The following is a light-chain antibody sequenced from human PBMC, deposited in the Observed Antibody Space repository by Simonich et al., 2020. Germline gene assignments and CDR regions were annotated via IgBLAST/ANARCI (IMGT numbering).Light chain of an antibody. J-gene: IGLJ3*02. CDR2: RNN. CDR1: SSNIGSNT. V-gene: IGLV1-44*01. CDR3: AAWDDSLNGWV. Sequence: QSVLTQPPSASGTPGQRVTISCSGSSSNIGSNTVNWYQQLPGTAPKLLFYRNNQRPSGVPDRFSGSKSGTSASLAISGRQSEDEADYYCAAWDDSLNGWVFGGGTKLTVL.